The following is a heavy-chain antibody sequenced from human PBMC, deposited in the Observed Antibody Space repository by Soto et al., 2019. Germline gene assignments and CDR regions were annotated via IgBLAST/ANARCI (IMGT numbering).Heavy chain of an antibody. V-gene: IGHV1-69*06. Sequence: QVQLVQSGAEVQRPGSSVKVSCKASGGTFSSYAISWVRQAPGQGLEWMGGINPIFGTPHYAQKYQGRVTITADTFTNTDYMELTRLTSDDTAVYFCAREGRHFDDWGQGTLVTVSS. CDR1: GGTFSSYA. J-gene: IGHJ4*02. CDR3: AREGRHFDD. CDR2: INPIFGTP.